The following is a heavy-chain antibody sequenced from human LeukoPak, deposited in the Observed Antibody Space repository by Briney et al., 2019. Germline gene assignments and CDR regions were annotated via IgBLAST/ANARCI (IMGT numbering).Heavy chain of an antibody. CDR2: ISYDGSNK. Sequence: QPGRSLRLSCAASGFTFSSYGMHWVRQAPGKGLEWVAVISYDGSNKYYADSVKGRFTISRDNSKNTLYLQMNSLRAEDTAVYYCAKLGSSWYRGYFDYWGQGTLVTVSS. CDR3: AKLGSSWYRGYFDY. CDR1: GFTFSSYG. V-gene: IGHV3-30*18. J-gene: IGHJ4*02. D-gene: IGHD6-13*01.